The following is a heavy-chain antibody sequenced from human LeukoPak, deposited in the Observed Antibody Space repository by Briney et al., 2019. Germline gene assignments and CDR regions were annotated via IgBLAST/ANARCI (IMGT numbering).Heavy chain of an antibody. CDR1: GNSISSFF. D-gene: IGHD1-1*01. CDR2: MHYSGDS. V-gene: IGHV4-59*01. CDR3: ARDLELERNRWNYFES. Sequence: SETLSLTCTVSGNSISSFFWSWIRQPPGKGLEWFGSMHYSGDSKYNPSLRSRVSLSIDTSKQQFSLRLSSVTAADTAVYYCARDLELERNRWNYFESWGQGALVTVSS. J-gene: IGHJ4*02.